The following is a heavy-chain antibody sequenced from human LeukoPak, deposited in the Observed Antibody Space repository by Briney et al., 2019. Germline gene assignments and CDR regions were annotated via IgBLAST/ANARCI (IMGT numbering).Heavy chain of an antibody. CDR1: DDSITMYY. J-gene: IGHJ4*02. CDR2: VDHTGST. D-gene: IGHD6-6*01. CDR3: ASYEGSSRTLDY. Sequence: PSETLSLTCSVSDDSITMYYWTWIRQPPGKGLEWIGYVDHTGSTNFNPSLNGRVSISRDTTKNLFSLRLRSVTAADTAVYYCASYEGSSRTLDYWGQGTLVTVSS. V-gene: IGHV4-59*01.